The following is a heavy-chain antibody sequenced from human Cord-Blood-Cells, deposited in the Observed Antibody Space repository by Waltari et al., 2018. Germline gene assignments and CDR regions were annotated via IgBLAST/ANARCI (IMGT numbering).Heavy chain of an antibody. V-gene: IGHV3-7*01. J-gene: IGHJ4*02. CDR3: ARDSPAEY. Sequence: EVQLVESGGGLVQPGGSLRLSCAASGFTFSSDWMSWVGQAPGKGLEWVANIKQDGSEKYYVDSVKGRFTISRDNAKNSLYLQMNSLRAEDTAVYYCARDSPAEYWGQGTLVTVSS. CDR1: GFTFSSDW. CDR2: IKQDGSEK.